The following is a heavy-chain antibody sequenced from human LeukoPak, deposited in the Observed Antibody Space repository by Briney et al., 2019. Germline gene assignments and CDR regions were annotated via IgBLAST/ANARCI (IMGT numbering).Heavy chain of an antibody. Sequence: GGSLRLSCTASGLTFGEYAMSWFRQAPGKGLEWVGFIRSKAYGGTTEYAASVKGRFTISRDDSKSIAYLQMNSLKTEDTAVYYCTRWGIAAVPFDYWGQGTLVTVSS. CDR3: TRWGIAAVPFDY. V-gene: IGHV3-49*03. D-gene: IGHD6-13*01. CDR2: IRSKAYGGTT. CDR1: GLTFGEYA. J-gene: IGHJ4*02.